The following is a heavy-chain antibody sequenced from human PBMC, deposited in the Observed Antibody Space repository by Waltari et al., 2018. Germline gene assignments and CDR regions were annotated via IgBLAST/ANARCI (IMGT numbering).Heavy chain of an antibody. J-gene: IGHJ5*02. CDR1: GVAFSTYA. V-gene: IGHV1-69*01. CDR3: ATFGGNSNWFDP. CDR2: IIPISGTA. Sequence: QVQLVQSGAEVKNPGSTLKVSCKTSGVAFSTYAISWVRQAPGQGLEWMGIIPISGTADYSQKFQGRITITADESTSTAYMELSGLKSDDTAVYYCATFGGNSNWFDPWGQGTLVTVSS. D-gene: IGHD1-7*01.